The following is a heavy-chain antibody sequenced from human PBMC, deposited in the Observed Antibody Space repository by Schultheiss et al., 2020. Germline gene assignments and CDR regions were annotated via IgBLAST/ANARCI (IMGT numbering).Heavy chain of an antibody. V-gene: IGHV3-30-3*01. CDR2: ISYDGSNK. CDR3: ARDVWVLGVAAEPFDY. D-gene: IGHD6-13*01. Sequence: GESLKISCAASGFTFSSYAMHWVRQAPGKGLEWVAVISYDGSNKYYADSVKGRFTISRDNSKNTLYLQMNSLRAEDTAVYYCARDVWVLGVAAEPFDYWGQGTLVTVSS. J-gene: IGHJ4*02. CDR1: GFTFSSYA.